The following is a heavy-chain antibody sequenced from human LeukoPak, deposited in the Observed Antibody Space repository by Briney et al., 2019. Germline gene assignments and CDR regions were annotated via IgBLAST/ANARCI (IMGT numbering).Heavy chain of an antibody. J-gene: IGHJ4*02. V-gene: IGHV3-23*01. D-gene: IGHD6-13*01. Sequence: PGGSLRLSCAASGFTFSSYAMSWVRQAPGKGLEWVSAISGSGGSTYYADSVKGRFTISRDNSKNTLYLQMNSLRAEDTAVYYCARVYSSSWSFDYWGQGTLVTVSS. CDR3: ARVYSSSWSFDY. CDR2: ISGSGGST. CDR1: GFTFSSYA.